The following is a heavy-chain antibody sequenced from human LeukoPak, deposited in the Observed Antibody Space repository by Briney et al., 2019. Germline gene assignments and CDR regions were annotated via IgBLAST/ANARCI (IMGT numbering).Heavy chain of an antibody. CDR1: GFTFSTYA. CDR2: ISGSDDGT. D-gene: IGHD6-19*01. J-gene: IGHJ4*02. V-gene: IGHV3-23*01. CDR3: ARDSSGWPYDY. Sequence: GGSLRLSCAASGFTFSTYAMSWVRQIPGKGLEWVSAISGSDDGTYYADSVKGRFTISRDNSKNTLYLQMNSLRAEDTAVYYCARDSSGWPYDYWGQGTLVTVSS.